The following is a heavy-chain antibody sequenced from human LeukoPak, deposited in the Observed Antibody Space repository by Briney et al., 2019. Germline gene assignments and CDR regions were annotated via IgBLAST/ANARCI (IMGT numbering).Heavy chain of an antibody. D-gene: IGHD3-16*01. CDR2: ISWNSGSI. J-gene: IGHJ3*02. V-gene: IGHV3-9*01. Sequence: GRSLRLSCAASGFTFDDYAMHWVRQAPGKGLEWVSGISWNSGSIGYADSVKGRFTISRDNAKNSLYLQMNSLRTEDTAVYYCARERWGDAFDIWGQGTLVTVSS. CDR1: GFTFDDYA. CDR3: ARERWGDAFDI.